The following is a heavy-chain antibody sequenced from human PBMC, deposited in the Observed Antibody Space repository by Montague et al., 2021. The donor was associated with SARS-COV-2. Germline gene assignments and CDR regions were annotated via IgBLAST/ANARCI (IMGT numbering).Heavy chain of an antibody. CDR3: ARGRGGRPWYFDY. D-gene: IGHD1-26*01. CDR1: GFTFSSYD. J-gene: IGHJ4*02. Sequence: SPRLSCAASGFTFSSYDMHWVRQATGKGLEWVSAIGTAGDTYYPGSVKGRFTTSRENAKNSLYLQMNSLRAGDTAVYYCARGRGGRPWYFDYWGQGTLVTVSS. CDR2: IGTAGDT. V-gene: IGHV3-13*01.